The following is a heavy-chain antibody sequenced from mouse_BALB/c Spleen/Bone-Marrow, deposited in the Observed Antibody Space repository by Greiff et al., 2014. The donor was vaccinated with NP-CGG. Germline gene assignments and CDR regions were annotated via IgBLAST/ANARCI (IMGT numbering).Heavy chain of an antibody. D-gene: IGHD2-12*01. CDR1: GYTFTDYN. J-gene: IGHJ4*01. V-gene: IGHV1S29*02. CDR2: IYPYNGGT. CDR3: AITTLYAMDY. Sequence: VQLQQSGPELVKPGASVKISCKASGYTFTDYNMHWVKQSHGKSLEWIGYIYPYNGGTGYNQKFKSKATLTVDNSSSTAYMELRSLTSGDSAVYYCAITTLYAMDYWGQGTSVTVSS.